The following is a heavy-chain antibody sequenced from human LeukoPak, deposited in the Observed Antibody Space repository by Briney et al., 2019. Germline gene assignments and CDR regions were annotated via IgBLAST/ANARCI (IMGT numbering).Heavy chain of an antibody. CDR1: GYTFTSYY. CDR2: INPSGGST. D-gene: IGHD3-10*01. CDR3: ARDRAVRGVIIGGWFDP. V-gene: IGHV1-46*01. Sequence: ASVKVSCKASGYTFTSYYMHWMRQAPGQGLEWMGIINPSGGSTSYAQKFQGRVTMTRDTSTSTVYMELSSLRSEDTAVYYCARDRAVRGVIIGGWFDPWGQGTLVTVSS. J-gene: IGHJ5*02.